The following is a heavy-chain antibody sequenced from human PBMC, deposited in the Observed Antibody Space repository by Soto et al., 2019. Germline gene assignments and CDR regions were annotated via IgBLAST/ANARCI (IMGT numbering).Heavy chain of an antibody. CDR1: GFTFITYW. CDR3: ARVRGYCSSTTCSGHDY. J-gene: IGHJ4*02. D-gene: IGHD2-2*01. V-gene: IGHV3-7*01. Sequence: GGSLRLSCAASGFTFITYWMTWVLQPPWKGLEWVANIKQDGSEKYYVDSVKGRFTISRDNAKNSLYLQMNSLRVEDTAVYYCARVRGYCSSTTCSGHDYWGLGTLVTVSS. CDR2: IKQDGSEK.